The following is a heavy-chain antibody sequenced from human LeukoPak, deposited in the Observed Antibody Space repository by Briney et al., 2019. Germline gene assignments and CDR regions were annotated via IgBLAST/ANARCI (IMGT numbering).Heavy chain of an antibody. V-gene: IGHV1-2*02. Sequence: GASVKVSCKASGYTFTGYYMHWVRQAPGQGLERMGWINPNSGGTNYAQKFQGRVTMTRDTSISTAYMELSRLRSDDTAVYYCAGGFYGSGSYYNFDYWGQGTLVTVSS. D-gene: IGHD3-10*01. CDR2: INPNSGGT. CDR1: GYTFTGYY. J-gene: IGHJ4*02. CDR3: AGGFYGSGSYYNFDY.